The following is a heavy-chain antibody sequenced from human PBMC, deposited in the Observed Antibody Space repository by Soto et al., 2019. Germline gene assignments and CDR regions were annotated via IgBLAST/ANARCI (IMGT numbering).Heavy chain of an antibody. J-gene: IGHJ6*02. Sequence: PGGSLRLSCAASGFTFSNAWMNWVRQAPGKGLEWVGRIKSKTDGGTTDYAAPVKGRFTISRDDSKNTLYLQMNSLKTEDTAVYYCTTSNYYDSSGYYYYYYYGMDVWGQGTTVTVSS. D-gene: IGHD3-22*01. CDR2: IKSKTDGGTT. CDR3: TTSNYYDSSGYYYYYYYGMDV. CDR1: GFTFSNAW. V-gene: IGHV3-15*07.